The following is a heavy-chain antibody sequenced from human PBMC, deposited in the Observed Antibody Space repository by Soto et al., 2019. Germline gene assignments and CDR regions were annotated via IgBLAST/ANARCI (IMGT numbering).Heavy chain of an antibody. CDR2: IYYSGST. D-gene: IGHD1-26*01. Sequence: SETLSLTCTVSGGSISSSSYYWGWIRQPPGKGLEWFGSIYYSGSTYYNPSLKSRVTISVDTSKNQFSLKLSSVTAADTAVYYCARQFYSGSYYFDYWGQGTLVTVSS. CDR1: GGSISSSSYY. V-gene: IGHV4-39*01. J-gene: IGHJ4*02. CDR3: ARQFYSGSYYFDY.